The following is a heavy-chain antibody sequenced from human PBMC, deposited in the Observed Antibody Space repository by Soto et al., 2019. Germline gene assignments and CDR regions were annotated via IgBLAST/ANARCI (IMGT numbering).Heavy chain of an antibody. CDR2: IYSGGTT. D-gene: IGHD4-17*01. J-gene: IGHJ1*01. Sequence: EVQLVESGGDLIQPGGSLRLSCAVSGFTVRANYMSWVRQAPGKGLEWVSVIYSGGTTYYADSVKGRFIISRDISKHTLFVQMNVPRAEHTAVYYCPAYGYWGQGTLVTVSS. CDR3: PAYGY. V-gene: IGHV3-53*01. CDR1: GFTVRANY.